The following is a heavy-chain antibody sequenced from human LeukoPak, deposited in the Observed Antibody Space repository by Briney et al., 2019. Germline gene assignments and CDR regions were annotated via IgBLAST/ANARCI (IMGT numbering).Heavy chain of an antibody. Sequence: ASVKVSCKASGGTFGSYAISWVRQAPGQGLEWMGGIIPIFGTANYAQKFQGRVTITTDESTSTAYMELSSLRSEDTAVYYCAILGYYYDSSGYLDYWGQGTLVTVSS. CDR2: IIPIFGTA. CDR3: AILGYYYDSSGYLDY. CDR1: GGTFGSYA. D-gene: IGHD3-22*01. V-gene: IGHV1-69*05. J-gene: IGHJ4*02.